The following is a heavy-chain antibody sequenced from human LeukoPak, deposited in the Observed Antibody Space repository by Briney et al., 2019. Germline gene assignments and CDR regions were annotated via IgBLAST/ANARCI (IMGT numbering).Heavy chain of an antibody. Sequence: ASVKVSCKASGYTFTRYDINWVRQATGQGLEWMGWMNPNSGNAGYAQKFQGRVTMTRNTSISTAYMELSSLRSEDTAVYYCARGVMVRGVYYYCYMDVWGKGTTVTVSS. J-gene: IGHJ6*03. V-gene: IGHV1-8*01. CDR2: MNPNSGNA. CDR1: GYTFTRYD. CDR3: ARGVMVRGVYYYCYMDV. D-gene: IGHD3-10*01.